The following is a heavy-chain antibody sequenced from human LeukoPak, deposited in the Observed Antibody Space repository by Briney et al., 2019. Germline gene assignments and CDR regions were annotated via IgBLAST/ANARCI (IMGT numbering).Heavy chain of an antibody. CDR3: ARDSSYYDSSGLKY. CDR2: ISSSSSTI. CDR1: GFTFSSYS. Sequence: GGSLRLSCAASGFTFSSYSMNWVHQAPGKGLEWVSYISSSSSTIYYADSVKGRFTISRDNAKNSLYLQMNSLRDEDTAVYYCARDSSYYDSSGLKYWGQGTLVTVSS. J-gene: IGHJ4*02. D-gene: IGHD3-22*01. V-gene: IGHV3-48*02.